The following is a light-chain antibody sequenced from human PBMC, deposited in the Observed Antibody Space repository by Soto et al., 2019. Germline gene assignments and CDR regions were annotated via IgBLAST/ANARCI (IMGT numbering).Light chain of an antibody. Sequence: DIQMTQSPSTLSASAGDRVTITCRASQSITSWLAWYQQKPGKAPSLLIYDVSTLESGVPSRFSGSGSGTEFTLTISSLQPDDSATYYCQQYNSYPYTFGQGTKLEIK. J-gene: IGKJ2*01. CDR3: QQYNSYPYT. CDR2: DVS. CDR1: QSITSW. V-gene: IGKV1-5*01.